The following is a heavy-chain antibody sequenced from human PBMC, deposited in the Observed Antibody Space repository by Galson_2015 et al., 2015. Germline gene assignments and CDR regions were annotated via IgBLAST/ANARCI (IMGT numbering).Heavy chain of an antibody. D-gene: IGHD3-9*01. CDR1: GYTFTSYD. CDR3: ARGRVRDFDWLLHDNWFDP. Sequence: SVKVSCKASGYTFTSYDINWVRQATGQGLEWMGWMNPNSGNTGYAQKFQGRVTMTRNTSISTAYMELSSLRSEDTAVYYCARGRVRDFDWLLHDNWFDPWGQGTLVTVSS. V-gene: IGHV1-8*01. J-gene: IGHJ5*02. CDR2: MNPNSGNT.